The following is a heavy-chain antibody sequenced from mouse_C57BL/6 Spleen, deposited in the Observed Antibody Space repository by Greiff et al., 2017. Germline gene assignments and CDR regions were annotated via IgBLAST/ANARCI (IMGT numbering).Heavy chain of an antibody. D-gene: IGHD2-2*01. J-gene: IGHJ4*01. Sequence: VKLQQPGAELVKPGASVKVSCKASGYTFTSYWMHWVKQRPGQGLEWIGRIHPSDSDTNYNQKFKGKATLTVDKSSSTAYMQLSSLTSEDSAVYYCAMTYGYDRAMDYWGQGTSVTVSS. V-gene: IGHV1-74*01. CDR1: GYTFTSYW. CDR3: AMTYGYDRAMDY. CDR2: IHPSDSDT.